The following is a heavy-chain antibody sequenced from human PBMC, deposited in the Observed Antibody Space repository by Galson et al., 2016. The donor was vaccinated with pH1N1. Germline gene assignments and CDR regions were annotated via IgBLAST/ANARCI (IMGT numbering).Heavy chain of an antibody. CDR1: GDSVSSNDAA. CDR3: AREDVFIVRGVVYYHYGMDV. J-gene: IGHJ6*02. D-gene: IGHD3-10*01. Sequence: CAISGDSVSSNDAAWTWIRQSPSRGLEWLGRTYYRSKWYNDYTLSVKSRITINPDTSKNQFSLHLNSVTPDDTAIYYCAREDVFIVRGVVYYHYGMDVWGQGTTVTVSS. V-gene: IGHV6-1*01. CDR2: TYYRSKWYN.